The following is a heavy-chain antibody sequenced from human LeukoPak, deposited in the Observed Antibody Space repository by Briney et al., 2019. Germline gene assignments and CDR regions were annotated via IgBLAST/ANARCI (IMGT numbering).Heavy chain of an antibody. J-gene: IGHJ6*02. CDR2: ISYDGSNK. D-gene: IGHD4-17*01. V-gene: IGHV3-30*18. CDR1: GFTFSSYG. Sequence: PGGSLRLSCAASGFTFSSYGMHWVRQAPGKGLEWVAVISYDGSNKYYADSVKGRFPISRDNSKNTLYLQMNSLRAEDTAVYYCAKDRDYGDYYGMDVWGQGTTVTVSS. CDR3: AKDRDYGDYYGMDV.